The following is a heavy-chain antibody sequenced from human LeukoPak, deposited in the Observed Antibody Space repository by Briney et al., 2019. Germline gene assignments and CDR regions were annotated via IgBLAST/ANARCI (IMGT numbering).Heavy chain of an antibody. CDR2: INHSGNT. J-gene: IGHJ4*02. V-gene: IGHV4-34*01. CDR1: GGSFSTYS. D-gene: IGHD3-16*01. CDR3: ARTPPPGATAYGAVDY. Sequence: SETLSLTCAVYGGSFSTYSWNWIRQPLGKGLEWIGEINHSGNTNYNPSLKRRVTISIDTSKNQFSLKLNSETAADSAVYYCARTPPPGATAYGAVDYWGQGTLVTVSS.